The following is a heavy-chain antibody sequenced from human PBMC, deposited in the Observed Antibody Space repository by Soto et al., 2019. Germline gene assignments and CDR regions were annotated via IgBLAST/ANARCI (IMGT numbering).Heavy chain of an antibody. J-gene: IGHJ4*02. D-gene: IGHD6-19*01. CDR3: ARAAYSSGWFNFDY. V-gene: IGHV4-34*01. CDR2: INHSGST. CDR1: GGSFSGYY. Sequence: PSETLSLTCAVYGGSFSGYYWSWIRQPPGKGLEWIGEINHSGSTNYNPSLKSRVTISVDTSKNQFSLKLSSVTAADTAVYYCARAAYSSGWFNFDYWGQGTLVTVS.